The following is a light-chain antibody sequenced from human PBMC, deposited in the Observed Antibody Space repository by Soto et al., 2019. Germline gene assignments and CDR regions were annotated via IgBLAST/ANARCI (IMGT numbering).Light chain of an antibody. CDR2: EGS. CDR3: SSYAGGGSMV. J-gene: IGLJ3*02. V-gene: IGLV2-23*01. CDR1: TSNVGTYKF. Sequence: QSALTQPASVSGSPGQSITISCTGTTSNVGTYKFVSWYQYHPGKAPKLIIYEGSKRPSGVSSRFSGSKSGNTASLTISGLQADDDGDYYCSSYAGGGSMVFGGGTKLTVL.